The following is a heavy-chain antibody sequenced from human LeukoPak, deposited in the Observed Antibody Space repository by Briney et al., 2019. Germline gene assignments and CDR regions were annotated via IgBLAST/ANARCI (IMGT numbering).Heavy chain of an antibody. D-gene: IGHD6-13*01. CDR3: ARTSRGSSWPAID. CDR2: IYYSGST. J-gene: IGHJ4*02. Sequence: PSETLSLTCTVSGGSISSSSYYWGWIRQPPGKGLEWIGSIYYSGSTYYNPSLKSRVTISVDTSKNQFSLKLSSVTAADTAVYYCARTSRGSSWPAIDWGQGTLVTVSS. V-gene: IGHV4-39*01. CDR1: GGSISSSSYY.